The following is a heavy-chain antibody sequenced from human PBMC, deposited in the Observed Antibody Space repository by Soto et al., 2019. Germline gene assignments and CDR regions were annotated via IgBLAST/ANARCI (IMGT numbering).Heavy chain of an antibody. CDR1: GGSVSSGGFY. Sequence: QVELKESGPGLVKPSETLSLTCTVSGGSVSSGGFYYHWIRQPPGKGLEWIGYVYHGGFTNYSPSLKSRLTISVDTSATRISLKLASVTSVGTAVYYCARQTSPWGFDVWGQGTTVTVSS. CDR2: VYHGGFT. J-gene: IGHJ6*02. D-gene: IGHD7-27*01. V-gene: IGHV4-61*08. CDR3: ARQTSPWGFDV.